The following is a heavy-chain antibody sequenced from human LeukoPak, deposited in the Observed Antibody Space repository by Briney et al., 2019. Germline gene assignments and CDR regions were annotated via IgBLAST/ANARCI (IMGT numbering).Heavy chain of an antibody. Sequence: SVKVSCKASGCTFSSYEISWVRQAPGQGLEWMGGIIPMFGTAKYAQKFQGRVTMTRDMSTNTVYMEVSSLRSEDTAVYYCTRLGSGWYKYFDYWGQGTLVTVSS. CDR2: IIPMFGTA. D-gene: IGHD6-19*01. CDR1: GCTFSSYE. J-gene: IGHJ4*02. V-gene: IGHV1-69*05. CDR3: TRLGSGWYKYFDY.